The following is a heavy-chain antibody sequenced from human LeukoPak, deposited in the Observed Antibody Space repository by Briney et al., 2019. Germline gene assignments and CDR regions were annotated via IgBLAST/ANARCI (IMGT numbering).Heavy chain of an antibody. CDR3: ARGPYSYDSSGAFDI. J-gene: IGHJ3*02. CDR1: GDSISSGDYY. Sequence: SQTLSLTCTVSGDSISSGDYYRSWIRQPAGKGLEWIGRISSSGSTNYNPSLKSRVTISVDTSKNQFSLKLSSVTAADTAVYFCARGPYSYDSSGAFDIWGQGTMVTVSS. D-gene: IGHD3-22*01. V-gene: IGHV4-61*02. CDR2: ISSSGST.